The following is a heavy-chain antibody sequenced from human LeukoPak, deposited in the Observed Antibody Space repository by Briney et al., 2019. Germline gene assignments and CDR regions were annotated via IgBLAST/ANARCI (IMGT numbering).Heavy chain of an antibody. J-gene: IGHJ4*02. CDR3: AKDKGSSSWLGFFDY. CDR1: GFTFDDYA. D-gene: IGHD6-13*01. Sequence: GRSLRLSCATSGFTFDDYAMNWVRQAPGKGLEWVSGISWNSGTIGYADSVKGRFTISRDDAKNSLYLQMNSLRAEDTALYYCAKDKGSSSWLGFFDYWGQGTLVTVSS. CDR2: ISWNSGTI. V-gene: IGHV3-9*01.